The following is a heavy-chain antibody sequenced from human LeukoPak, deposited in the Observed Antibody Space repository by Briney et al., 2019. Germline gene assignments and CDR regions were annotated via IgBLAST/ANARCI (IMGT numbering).Heavy chain of an antibody. V-gene: IGHV3-9*01. CDR3: AKDISVGATPYYFDY. Sequence: PGGSLRLSCAASGFTFDDYAMHWVRQAPGKGLEWVSGVTWNSDTIGYADSVMGRFTISRDNAKNSLYLQMHSLRAEDTALYYCAKDISVGATPYYFDYWGQGTLVTVSS. D-gene: IGHD1-26*01. CDR1: GFTFDDYA. J-gene: IGHJ4*02. CDR2: VTWNSDTI.